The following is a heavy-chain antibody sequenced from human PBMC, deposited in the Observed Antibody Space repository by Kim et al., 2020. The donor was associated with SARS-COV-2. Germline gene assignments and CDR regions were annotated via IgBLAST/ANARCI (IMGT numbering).Heavy chain of an antibody. Sequence: GESLKISCKGSGYSFTSYWISWVRQMPGKGLEWMGRIDPSDSYTNYSPSFQGHVTISADKSISTAYLQWSSLKASDTAMYYCARHGDGPYYYDSRREEYFDYWGQGTLVTVSS. D-gene: IGHD3-22*01. J-gene: IGHJ4*02. CDR2: IDPSDSYT. CDR3: ARHGDGPYYYDSRREEYFDY. CDR1: GYSFTSYW. V-gene: IGHV5-10-1*01.